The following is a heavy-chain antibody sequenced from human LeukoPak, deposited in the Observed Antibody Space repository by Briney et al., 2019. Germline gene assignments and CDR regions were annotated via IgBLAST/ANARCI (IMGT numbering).Heavy chain of an antibody. CDR1: GYTFTSYG. J-gene: IGHJ4*02. D-gene: IGHD3-10*01. CDR3: ARDLDTLLWFGELLIAAFDY. CDR2: ISAYNGNT. Sequence: ASVKVSCKASGYTFTSYGISWVRQAPGQGLEWMGWISAYNGNTNYAQKLQGGVTMTTDTSTSTAYMELRSLRSDDTAVYYCARDLDTLLWFGELLIAAFDYWGQGTLVTVSS. V-gene: IGHV1-18*04.